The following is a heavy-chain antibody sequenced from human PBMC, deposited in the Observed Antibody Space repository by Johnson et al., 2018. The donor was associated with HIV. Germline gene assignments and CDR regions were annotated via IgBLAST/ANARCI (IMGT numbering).Heavy chain of an antibody. J-gene: IGHJ3*02. CDR3: AKEGSIAAAGNDAFDI. Sequence: VQLVESGGGLIQPGGSLRLSCSVSGFTVNTNFMSWVRQAPGKGLEWVSVLYRGGSPYYADSVKGRFAVSRDNSNNTFYLQMNNLRAEDTALYYCAKEGSIAAAGNDAFDIWGQGTMVSVSS. V-gene: IGHV3-53*01. D-gene: IGHD6-13*01. CDR1: GFTVNTNF. CDR2: LYRGGSP.